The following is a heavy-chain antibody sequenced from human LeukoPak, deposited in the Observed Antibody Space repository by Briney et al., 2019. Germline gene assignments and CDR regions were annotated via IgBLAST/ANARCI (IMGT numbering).Heavy chain of an antibody. V-gene: IGHV3-33*01. CDR3: WAYCSSTSCPSHDAFDI. Sequence: PGGSLRLSCAASGFTFSSYGMHWVRQAPGKGLEWGAVIWYDGSNKYYADSVKGRFTISRDNSKNTLYLQMNSLRAEDTAVYYCWAYCSSTSCPSHDAFDIWGQGTMVTVSS. D-gene: IGHD2-2*01. J-gene: IGHJ3*02. CDR1: GFTFSSYG. CDR2: IWYDGSNK.